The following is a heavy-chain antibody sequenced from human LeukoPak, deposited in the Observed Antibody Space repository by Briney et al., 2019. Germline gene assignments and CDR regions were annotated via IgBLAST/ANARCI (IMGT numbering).Heavy chain of an antibody. CDR1: GFTFSSYG. V-gene: IGHV3-23*01. CDR2: ISGSGGST. J-gene: IGHJ5*02. CDR3: AKDQHRTVRTNWFDP. Sequence: GGSLRLSCAASGFTFSSYGMHWVRQAPGKGLEWVSAISGSGGSTYYADSVKGRFTISRDNSKNTLYLQMNSLRAEDTAVYYCAKDQHRTVRTNWFDPWGQGTLVTVSS. D-gene: IGHD4-11*01.